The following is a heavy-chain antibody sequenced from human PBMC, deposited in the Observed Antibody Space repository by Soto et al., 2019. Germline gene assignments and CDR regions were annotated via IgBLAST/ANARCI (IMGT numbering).Heavy chain of an antibody. CDR2: IWYDGSNK. CDR3: AREGWGYCSGGSCYYFDY. D-gene: IGHD2-15*01. Sequence: QVQLVESGGGVVQPGRSLRLSCAASGFTFSSYGMHWVRQAPGKGLEWVAVIWYDGSNKYYADSVKGRFTISRDNSKNTLYLQMNSLRAEDTAVYYFAREGWGYCSGGSCYYFDYWGQGTLVTVSS. V-gene: IGHV3-33*01. J-gene: IGHJ4*02. CDR1: GFTFSSYG.